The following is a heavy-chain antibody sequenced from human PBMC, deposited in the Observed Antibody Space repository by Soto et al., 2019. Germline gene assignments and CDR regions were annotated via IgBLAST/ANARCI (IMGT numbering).Heavy chain of an antibody. CDR3: AKTNLSRTLSRGCFDWFDP. V-gene: IGHV3-23*01. Sequence: PGGSLRLSCAASGFTFRSYAMTWVRQAPGKGLEWVSTINGGGGLIFYADSVEGRFTISRDNSKNTLYLQMNSLRAEDTAVYYCAKTNLSRTLSRGCFDWFDPCGHGTLVTVYS. CDR2: INGGGGLI. D-gene: IGHD6-19*01. J-gene: IGHJ5*02. CDR1: GFTFRSYA.